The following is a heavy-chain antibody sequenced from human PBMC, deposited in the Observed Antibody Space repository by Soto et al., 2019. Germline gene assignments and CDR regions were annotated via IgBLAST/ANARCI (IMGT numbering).Heavy chain of an antibody. CDR2: IYYSGST. D-gene: IGHD3-22*01. CDR1: GGSISSYY. Sequence: SETLSLTCTVSGGSISSYYWSWIRQPPGKGLEWIGYIYYSGSTNCNPSLKSRVTISVDTSKNQFSLKLSSVTAADTAVYYCARDIAYDSSGYLLRKEGGMDVWGQGTTVTVSS. CDR3: ARDIAYDSSGYLLRKEGGMDV. J-gene: IGHJ6*02. V-gene: IGHV4-59*01.